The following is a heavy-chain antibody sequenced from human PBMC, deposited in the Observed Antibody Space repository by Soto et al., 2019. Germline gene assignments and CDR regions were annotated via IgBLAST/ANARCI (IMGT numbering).Heavy chain of an antibody. J-gene: IGHJ4*01. CDR3: VRGMNPLF. V-gene: IGHV3-21*06. CDR2: ISISSSDR. Sequence: GSLRLSCAASGFSLRTYTMNWVRQAPGKGLEWVSSISISSSDRYYADSVRGRFTISRDNAKNALYLQMNSLRADDTAVYFCVRGMNPLFGGQGTLVTVYS. CDR1: GFSLRTYT.